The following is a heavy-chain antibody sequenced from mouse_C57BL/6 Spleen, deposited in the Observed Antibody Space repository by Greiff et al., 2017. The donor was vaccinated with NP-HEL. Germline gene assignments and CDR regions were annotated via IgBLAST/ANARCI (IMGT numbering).Heavy chain of an antibody. V-gene: IGHV5-9-1*02. D-gene: IGHD1-3*01. J-gene: IGHJ2*01. CDR1: GFTFSSYA. CDR2: ISSGGDYI. Sequence: EVMLVESGEGLVKPGGSLKLSCAASGFTFSSYAMSWVRQTPEKRLEWVAYISSGGDYIYYVDTVKGRFTISRDNARNTLYLQMSSLKSEDTAMYYCTRDKGVATREYYFDYWGQGTTLTVSS. CDR3: TRDKGVATREYYFDY.